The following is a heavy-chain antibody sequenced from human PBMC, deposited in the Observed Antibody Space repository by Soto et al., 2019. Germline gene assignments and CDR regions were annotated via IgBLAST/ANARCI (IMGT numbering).Heavy chain of an antibody. J-gene: IGHJ4*02. V-gene: IGHV4-61*01. CDR3: ARGPREIDY. CDR1: GGSVSSGSYY. Sequence: PSETLSLTCTVSGGSVSSGSYYWSWIRQPPGKGLEWIGYIYYSGSTNYNPSLKSRVTISVDTSKNQFSLKLSSVTAADTAVYYCARGPREIDYWGQGTLVTVSS. CDR2: IYYSGST.